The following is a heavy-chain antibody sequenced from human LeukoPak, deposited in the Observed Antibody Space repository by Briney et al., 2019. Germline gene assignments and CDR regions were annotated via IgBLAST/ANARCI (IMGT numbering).Heavy chain of an antibody. J-gene: IGHJ6*02. V-gene: IGHV3-66*01. Sequence: PGGSLRLSCAASGFTVNINYMSWVRQAPGKGLEWVSVIYSGGGTYYADSVKGRFTISRDNSKNTLYLQMNSLRAEDTAVYYCARGGTVRGVKYHGMDVWGQGTTVTVSS. CDR2: IYSGGGT. CDR3: ARGGTVRGVKYHGMDV. D-gene: IGHD3-10*01. CDR1: GFTVNINY.